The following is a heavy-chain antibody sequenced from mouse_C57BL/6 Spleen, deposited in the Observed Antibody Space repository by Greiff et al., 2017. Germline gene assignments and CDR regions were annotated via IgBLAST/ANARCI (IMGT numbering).Heavy chain of an antibody. D-gene: IGHD1-1*01. J-gene: IGHJ3*01. V-gene: IGHV1-15*01. CDR2: IDPETGGT. CDR3: TRFPSSGFAY. CDR1: GYTFTDYE. Sequence: VKVVESGAELVRPGASVTLSCKASGYTFTDYEMHWVKQTPVHGLEWIGAIDPETGGTAYNQKFKGKAILTADKSSSTAYMELRSLTSEDSAVYYCTRFPSSGFAYWGQGTLVTVSA.